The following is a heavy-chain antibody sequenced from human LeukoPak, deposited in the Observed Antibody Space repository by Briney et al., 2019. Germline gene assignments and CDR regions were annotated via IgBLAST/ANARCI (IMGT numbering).Heavy chain of an antibody. J-gene: IGHJ6*03. CDR2: IKENGSEK. CDR1: GFTFSSYW. V-gene: IGHV3-7*01. CDR3: ARGKARIVGATIYYYYMDV. D-gene: IGHD1-26*01. Sequence: PGGSLRLFCAASGFTFSSYWMSWVRQAPGGGVGWGANIKENGSEKYYVDSVKGRFTISRDNAKNSLYLQMNSLRAEDTAVYYCARGKARIVGATIYYYYMDVWGKGTTVTVSS.